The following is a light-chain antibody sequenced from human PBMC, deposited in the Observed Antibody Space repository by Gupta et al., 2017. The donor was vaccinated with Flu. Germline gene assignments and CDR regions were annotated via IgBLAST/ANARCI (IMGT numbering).Light chain of an antibody. CDR2: DDN. J-gene: IGLJ3*02. Sequence: FMLTQPHSVSASPGETITISCTRSSGNIADRYVQWYQQRPGSSPTTVIYDDNHRPSGVPDRFSGSIDRSSNSASLTISRLKPDDEADYYCQSYDVYSLVFGGGTKVTVL. CDR1: SGNIADRY. V-gene: IGLV6-57*01. CDR3: QSYDVYSLV.